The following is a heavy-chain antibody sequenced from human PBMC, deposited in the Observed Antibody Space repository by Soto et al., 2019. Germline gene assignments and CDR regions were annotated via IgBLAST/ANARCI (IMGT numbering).Heavy chain of an antibody. CDR1: GFTFSNHA. D-gene: IGHD4-17*01. J-gene: IGHJ4*02. CDR2: ISYDGSNK. CDR3: AREPTTVVERIDY. Sequence: PGGSLRLSCAASGFTFSNHAMHWVRQVPGEGLEWVAVISYDGSNKYYADSVEGRFAISRDNSKNTLYLQMSSLRAEDTAVYYCAREPTTVVERIDYWGQGTLVTVSS. V-gene: IGHV3-30*09.